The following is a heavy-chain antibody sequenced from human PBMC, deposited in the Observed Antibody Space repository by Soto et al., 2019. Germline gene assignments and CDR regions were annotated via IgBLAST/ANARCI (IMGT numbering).Heavy chain of an antibody. J-gene: IGHJ6*02. V-gene: IGHV3-23*01. D-gene: IGHD6-19*01. Sequence: EVQLLESGGGLVQPGGSLRLSFAAPGFTFSRYAMNWVRQAPGKGLEWVSGISGSGVTTYYADSVKGRFTISRDNSKNTLFLQMNSLRADDTAVYYCAKTKQWLVKDYDFGMDVWGQGTTVTVSS. CDR3: AKTKQWLVKDYDFGMDV. CDR2: ISGSGVTT. CDR1: GFTFSRYA.